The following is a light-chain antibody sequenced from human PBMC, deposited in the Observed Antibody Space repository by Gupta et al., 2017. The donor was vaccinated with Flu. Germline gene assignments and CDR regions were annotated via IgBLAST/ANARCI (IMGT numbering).Light chain of an antibody. Sequence: RGEMATINCKSSQSVLYSSNNKNYLSGYPQKTGQPPKLRIYWASARESGVPDRFRGSGSGTDYTLTISGLQAEDVAVYYWQQYYSSPPYTFGQGTKLEIK. J-gene: IGKJ2*01. V-gene: IGKV4-1*01. CDR2: WAS. CDR3: QQYYSSPPYT. CDR1: QSVLYSSNNKNY.